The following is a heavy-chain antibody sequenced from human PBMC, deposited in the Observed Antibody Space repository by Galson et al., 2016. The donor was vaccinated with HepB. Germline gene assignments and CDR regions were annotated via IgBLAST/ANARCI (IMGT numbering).Heavy chain of an antibody. J-gene: IGHJ4*02. V-gene: IGHV4-39*01. CDR1: GDSIARGSYF. D-gene: IGHD3-10*01. CDR2: INYSENI. CDR3: ARLTITTTARFYDF. Sequence: ETLSLTCIVSGDSIARGSYFWGWIRQPPGQGLEWIGSINYSENIYYNPSLKSRVTLSVETSKNQISLKLSSVTATDTAVYYCARLTITTTARFYDFWGQGTQVTVSS.